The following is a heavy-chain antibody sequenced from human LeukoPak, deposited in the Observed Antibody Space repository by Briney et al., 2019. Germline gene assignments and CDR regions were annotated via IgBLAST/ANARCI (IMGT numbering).Heavy chain of an antibody. D-gene: IGHD1-14*01. CDR1: GYTFTSYD. V-gene: IGHV1-8*01. CDR3: ARVPNPIGSPPLPDAFDI. CDR2: MNPNSGNT. Sequence: ASVKVSCKASGYTFTSYDINWVRQATGQGLEWMGWMNPNSGNTGYAQKFQGRVTMTRNTSISTAYMELSSLRSEDTAVYYCARVPNPIGSPPLPDAFDIWGQGTMVTVSS. J-gene: IGHJ3*02.